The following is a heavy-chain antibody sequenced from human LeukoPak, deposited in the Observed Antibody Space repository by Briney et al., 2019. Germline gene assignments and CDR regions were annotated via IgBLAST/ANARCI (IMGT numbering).Heavy chain of an antibody. CDR3: ARDLGSGWSVGDFDY. J-gene: IGHJ4*02. V-gene: IGHV6-1*01. CDR2: TYYRSKWYH. CDR1: GDSVSSNSAA. Sequence: HSQTLSLTCAISGDSVSSNSAAWNWIRQSPSRGLEWLVRTYYRSKWYHDYAVSVKSRITINPDTSKNQFSLQLNSVTPEDTAVYYCARDLGSGWSVGDFDYWGQGTLVTVSS. D-gene: IGHD6-19*01.